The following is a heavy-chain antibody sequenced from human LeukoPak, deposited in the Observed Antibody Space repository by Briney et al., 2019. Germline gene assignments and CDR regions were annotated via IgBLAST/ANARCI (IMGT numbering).Heavy chain of an antibody. Sequence: SETLSLTCAVYGGSFSGYYWSWIRQPPGKGLEWIGEINHSGSTNYNPSLKSRVTISVDTSKNQFSLKLSSVTAADTAVYYCARLRAAAGTDYWGQGTLVTVSS. V-gene: IGHV4-34*01. CDR2: INHSGST. D-gene: IGHD6-13*01. J-gene: IGHJ4*02. CDR3: ARLRAAAGTDY. CDR1: GGSFSGYY.